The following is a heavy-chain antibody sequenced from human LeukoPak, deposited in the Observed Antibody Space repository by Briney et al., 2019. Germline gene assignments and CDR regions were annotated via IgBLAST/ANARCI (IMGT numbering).Heavy chain of an antibody. CDR3: ARRYVDFWSGYYPDY. V-gene: IGHV4-59*12. J-gene: IGHJ4*02. D-gene: IGHD3-3*01. Sequence: SETLSLTCTVSGGSISSYYLIWIRQPPGKGLEWIGYIYYTGNTDYNPSLRSRVTISVDTSKNQFSLKLSSVTAADTAVYYCARRYVDFWSGYYPDYWGQGTLVTVSS. CDR2: IYYTGNT. CDR1: GGSISSYY.